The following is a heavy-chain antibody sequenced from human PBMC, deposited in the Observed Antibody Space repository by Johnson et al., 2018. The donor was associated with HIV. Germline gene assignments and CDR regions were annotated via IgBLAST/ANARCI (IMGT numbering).Heavy chain of an antibody. Sequence: VQLVESGGGLIQSGGSLRLSCGASGFSVSNTYMNWVRQAPGKGLEWVSVIYSGGSTYYADSVRGRFTISRDNSKNTLYLQMSSLRAEDTAMYYCARDGESQQLPLGDAFDVWGQGKWSPSLQ. CDR2: IYSGGST. V-gene: IGHV3-66*01. D-gene: IGHD6-13*01. J-gene: IGHJ3*01. CDR3: ARDGESQQLPLGDAFDV. CDR1: GFSVSNTY.